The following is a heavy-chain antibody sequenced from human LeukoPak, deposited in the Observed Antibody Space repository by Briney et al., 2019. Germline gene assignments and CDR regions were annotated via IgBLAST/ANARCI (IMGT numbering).Heavy chain of an antibody. J-gene: IGHJ4*02. D-gene: IGHD3-10*01. Sequence: GGSLRLSCAASGFTFSSYGMHWVRQAPGKGLEWVAVISYDGSNKYYADSVKGRFTISRDNSKNTLYLQMNSLRAEDTAVYYCAKDPRSSGSYYNVDHWGQGTLVTVSS. CDR3: AKDPRSSGSYYNVDH. CDR2: ISYDGSNK. V-gene: IGHV3-30*18. CDR1: GFTFSSYG.